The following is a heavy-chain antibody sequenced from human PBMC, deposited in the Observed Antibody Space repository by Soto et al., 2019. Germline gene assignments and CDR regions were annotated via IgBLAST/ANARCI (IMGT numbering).Heavy chain of an antibody. CDR2: TYDSGST. J-gene: IGHJ1*01. D-gene: IGHD1-26*01. CDR3: ARWGTEGRYFQY. CDR1: GDSISGYY. V-gene: IGHV4-59*08. Sequence: VQLQESGPGLVKPSETLSLTCTVSGDSISGYYWSWIRQPPGKGVEFIGYTYDSGSTNDNPSLKSRVSIPIDTSNNRFALGLSSVTAADTAVYYCARWGTEGRYFQYWGQGTLVTVSS.